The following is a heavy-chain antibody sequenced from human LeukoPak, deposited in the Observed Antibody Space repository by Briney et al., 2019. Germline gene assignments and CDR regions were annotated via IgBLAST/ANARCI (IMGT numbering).Heavy chain of an antibody. D-gene: IGHD3-10*01. J-gene: IGHJ6*02. V-gene: IGHV4-59*01. CDR1: GGSFSGYY. CDR2: IYYSGST. Sequence: SETLSLTCAVYGGSFSGYYWSWIRQPPGKGLEWIGYIYYSGSTNYNPSLKSRVTISVDTSKNQFSLKLSSVTAADTAVYYCAREKWFGDPSNHHYYGMDVWGQGTTVTVSS. CDR3: AREKWFGDPSNHHYYGMDV.